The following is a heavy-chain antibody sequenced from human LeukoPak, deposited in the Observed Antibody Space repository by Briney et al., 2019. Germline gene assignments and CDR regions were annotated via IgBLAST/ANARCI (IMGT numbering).Heavy chain of an antibody. J-gene: IGHJ6*02. D-gene: IGHD3-10*01. Sequence: PSQTLSLTCAVSGGSISSGDYSWSWIRQPPGKGLEWIGYIYHSGSTYYNPSLKSRVTISVDRSKNQFSLKLSSVTAADTAVYYCARGQNELVRGVPYYYYGMDVWGRGTTVTVSS. CDR1: GGSISSGDYS. CDR3: ARGQNELVRGVPYYYYGMDV. V-gene: IGHV4-30-2*01. CDR2: IYHSGST.